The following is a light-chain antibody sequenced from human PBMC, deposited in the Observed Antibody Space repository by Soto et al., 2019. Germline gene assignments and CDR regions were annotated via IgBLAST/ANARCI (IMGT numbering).Light chain of an antibody. CDR3: AAWDDSLNAYV. CDR2: YDD. CDR1: SSNIGNNG. Sequence: QSVLTQAPSVSEAPRQRVTISCSGSSSNIGNNGVNWSQQLPGKAPKLLIYYDDLKPSGVSDRFSGSKSGTSASLAISGLQSEDEADYYCAAWDDSLNAYVFGIGTKVTVL. V-gene: IGLV1-36*01. J-gene: IGLJ1*01.